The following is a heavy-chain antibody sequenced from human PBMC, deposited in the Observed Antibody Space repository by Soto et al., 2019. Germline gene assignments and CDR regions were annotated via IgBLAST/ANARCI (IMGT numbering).Heavy chain of an antibody. CDR3: ARDWNFGMDV. CDR2: IYHSGST. CDR1: GGSISSGGYS. V-gene: IGHV4-30-2*01. D-gene: IGHD1-1*01. Sequence: SETLSLTCAVSGGSISSGGYSWSWIRQPPGKGLEWIGYIYHSGSTYYNPSLKSRVTISVDRSKNQFSLKLSSVTAADTAVYYCARDWNFGMDVWGQRTTVTVSS. J-gene: IGHJ6*02.